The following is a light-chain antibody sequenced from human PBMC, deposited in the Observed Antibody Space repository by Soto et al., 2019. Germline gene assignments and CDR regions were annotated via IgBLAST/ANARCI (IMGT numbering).Light chain of an antibody. CDR2: GNN. Sequence: QSVLTQPSSVSGAPGQRVTISCTGSSSNIGAGYEVHWYQQLPGTAPKLLIYGNNNRPSGVPDRFSGSKSGTSASLAITGLQAEDEADYYCQSYDSSLSALYVFGTGTKLTVL. CDR1: SSNIGAGYE. J-gene: IGLJ1*01. CDR3: QSYDSSLSALYV. V-gene: IGLV1-40*01.